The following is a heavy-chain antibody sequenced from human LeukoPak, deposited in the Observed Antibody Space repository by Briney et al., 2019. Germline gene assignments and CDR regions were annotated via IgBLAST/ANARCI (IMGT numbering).Heavy chain of an antibody. CDR3: ARNYPGNNYYYGMDV. V-gene: IGHV3-48*03. CDR1: RFLFNNYE. Sequence: QTGGSLRLSCAASRFLFNNYEINWVRQAPGKGLEWVSHITSISSSGAAIHYSDSVKGRFTISRDNAKNSVYLQMSSLRAEDTAVYYCARNYPGNNYYYGMDVWGQGTTVTVSS. J-gene: IGHJ6*02. D-gene: IGHD5-24*01. CDR2: ITSISSSGAAI.